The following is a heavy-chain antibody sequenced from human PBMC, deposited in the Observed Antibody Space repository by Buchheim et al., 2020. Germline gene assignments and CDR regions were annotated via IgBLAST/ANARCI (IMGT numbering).Heavy chain of an antibody. V-gene: IGHV3-23*01. Sequence: EVQLLESGGGLVQPGGSLRLSCAASGFTFSSYAMSWVRQAPGKGLEWVSAISGSGGSTYYADSVKGRFTISRDNSKKTLYLQMNSLRAEDTAVYYCAKDQSQGRYSSGWYLDYWGQGTL. D-gene: IGHD6-19*01. CDR2: ISGSGGST. CDR1: GFTFSSYA. J-gene: IGHJ4*02. CDR3: AKDQSQGRYSSGWYLDY.